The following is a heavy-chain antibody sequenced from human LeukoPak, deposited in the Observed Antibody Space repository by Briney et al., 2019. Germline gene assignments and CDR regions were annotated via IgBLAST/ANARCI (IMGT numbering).Heavy chain of an antibody. CDR1: GGTFSSYA. CDR2: IIPIFGTA. Sequence: ASVKVSCKASGGTFSSYAISWVRQAPGQGLEWMGGIIPIFGTANYAQKFQGRVTITADESTSTAYMELSSLRSEDTAVYYCAREVLRYFDWLPYSGYFDYWGQGTLVTVSS. CDR3: AREVLRYFDWLPYSGYFDY. V-gene: IGHV1-69*13. J-gene: IGHJ4*02. D-gene: IGHD3-9*01.